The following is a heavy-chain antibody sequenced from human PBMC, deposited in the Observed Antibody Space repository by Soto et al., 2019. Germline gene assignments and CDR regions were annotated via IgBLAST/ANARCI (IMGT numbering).Heavy chain of an antibody. CDR2: INHSGST. CDR1: GGSFSAYY. Sequence: SETLSLTCAVYGGSFSAYYWSWIRQPPGKGLEWIGEINHSGSTNYNPSLKSRVTISVDTSKNQFSLKLSSVTAADTAVYYCARYSRYFDWLLPCDAFDIWGQGTMVTVSS. J-gene: IGHJ3*02. D-gene: IGHD3-9*01. CDR3: ARYSRYFDWLLPCDAFDI. V-gene: IGHV4-34*01.